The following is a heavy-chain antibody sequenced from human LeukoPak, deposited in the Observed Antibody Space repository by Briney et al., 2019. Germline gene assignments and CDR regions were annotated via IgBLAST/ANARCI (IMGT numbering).Heavy chain of an antibody. Sequence: GRSLRLSCAASGFTFDDYAMHWVRHAPGKGLGWVSGISWNSGSIGYADSVKGRFTISRDNAKNSLYLQMNSLRAEDTALYYCAKDMVDYVSGGVDYWGQGTLVTVSS. CDR2: ISWNSGSI. V-gene: IGHV3-9*01. D-gene: IGHD4-17*01. CDR3: AKDMVDYVSGGVDY. CDR1: GFTFDDYA. J-gene: IGHJ4*02.